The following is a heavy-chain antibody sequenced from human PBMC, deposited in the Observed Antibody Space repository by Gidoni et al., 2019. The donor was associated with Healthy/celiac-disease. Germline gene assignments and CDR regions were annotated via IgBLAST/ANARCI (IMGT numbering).Heavy chain of an antibody. J-gene: IGHJ4*02. CDR1: GFTFSSYG. V-gene: IGHV3-33*01. CDR2: IWYDGSNK. D-gene: IGHD2-2*01. CDR3: ARARHCSSTSCPYFDY. Sequence: QVQLVESGGGVVQPVWSLRLSCAESGFTFSSYGMHWVRQAPGQGQEWVAVIWYDGSNKYYADSVKGRFTISRDKSKNTLYLQMNSRRAEDTAVYYCARARHCSSTSCPYFDYWGQGTLVTVSS.